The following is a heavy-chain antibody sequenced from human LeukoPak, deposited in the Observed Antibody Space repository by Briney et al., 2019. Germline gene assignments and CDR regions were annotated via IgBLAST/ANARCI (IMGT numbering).Heavy chain of an antibody. V-gene: IGHV1-69*04. Sequence: ASVKVSCKASGGTFSSYTISWVRQAPGQGLEWMGRIIPILGIANYAQKFQGRVTMTRDTSISTAYMELSRLRSDDTAVYYCARDRRVGSGWYGGYGYWGQGTLVTVSS. CDR2: IIPILGIA. CDR1: GGTFSSYT. CDR3: ARDRRVGSGWYGGYGY. J-gene: IGHJ4*02. D-gene: IGHD6-19*01.